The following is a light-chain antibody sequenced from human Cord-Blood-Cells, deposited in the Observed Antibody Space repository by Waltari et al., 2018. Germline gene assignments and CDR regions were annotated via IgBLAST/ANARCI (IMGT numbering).Light chain of an antibody. J-gene: IGKJ4*01. CDR1: QSVSSN. CDR2: GAS. CDR3: QQYNNWPALT. Sequence: EIVITQSPATLSVSPGARATLSCRASQSVSSNLAWYQQKPGQAPRLLIYGASTRATGIPARFSGSGSGTEFTLTNSSLQSEDFAVYYCQQYNNWPALTFGGGTKVEIK. V-gene: IGKV3-15*01.